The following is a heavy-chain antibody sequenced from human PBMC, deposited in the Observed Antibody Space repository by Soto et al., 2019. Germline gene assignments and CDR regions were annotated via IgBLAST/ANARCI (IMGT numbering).Heavy chain of an antibody. D-gene: IGHD3-16*01. J-gene: IGHJ4*02. CDR1: GGSFSGYY. V-gene: IGHV4-34*01. CDR3: ARDTPWNRRWGDY. CDR2: INHSGST. Sequence: SETLSLTCAVYGGSFSGYYWSWIRQPPGKGLEWIGEINHSGSTNYNPSLKSRVTISVDTSKNQFSLKLSSVTAADTAVYYCARDTPWNRRWGDYWGQGTLVTVSS.